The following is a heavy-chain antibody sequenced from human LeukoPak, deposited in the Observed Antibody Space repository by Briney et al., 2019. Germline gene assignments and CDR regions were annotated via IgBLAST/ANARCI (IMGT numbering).Heavy chain of an antibody. J-gene: IGHJ4*02. V-gene: IGHV1-69*04. D-gene: IGHD2-2*01. Sequence: SVKVSCKASGGTFSSYAISWVRQAPGQGLEWMGRIIPILGIANYAQKFQGRVTITADKSTSTAYMELRSEDTAVYYCARDAGYCSSTSCYHFDYWGQGTLVTVSS. CDR3: ARDAGYCSSTSCYHFDY. CDR2: IIPILGIA. CDR1: GGTFSSYA.